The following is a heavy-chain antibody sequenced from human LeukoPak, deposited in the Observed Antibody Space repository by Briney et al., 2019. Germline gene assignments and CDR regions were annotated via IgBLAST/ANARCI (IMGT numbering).Heavy chain of an antibody. CDR2: INPNSGGT. CDR3: ARDAADYYDSSGYWAYYFDY. J-gene: IGHJ4*02. D-gene: IGHD3-22*01. Sequence: EASVKVSCKASGYTFTSYYMHWVRQAPGQGLEWMGWINPNSGGTNYAQKFQGRVTMTRDTSISTAYMELSRLRSDDTAVYYCARDAADYYDSSGYWAYYFDYWGQGTLVTVSS. CDR1: GYTFTSYY. V-gene: IGHV1-2*02.